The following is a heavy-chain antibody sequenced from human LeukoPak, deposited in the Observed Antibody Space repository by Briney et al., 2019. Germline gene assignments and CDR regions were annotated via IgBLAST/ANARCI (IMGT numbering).Heavy chain of an antibody. V-gene: IGHV4-39*01. CDR1: GGSISSSSYY. J-gene: IGHJ5*02. D-gene: IGHD4/OR15-4a*01. Sequence: SETLSLTCTVSGGSISSSSYYWGRIRQPPGKGLEWIGSIYYSGSTYYNPSLKSRVTISVDTSKNQFSLKLSSVTAADTAVYYCARRVLYGKAGWFDPWGQGTLVTVSS. CDR2: IYYSGST. CDR3: ARRVLYGKAGWFDP.